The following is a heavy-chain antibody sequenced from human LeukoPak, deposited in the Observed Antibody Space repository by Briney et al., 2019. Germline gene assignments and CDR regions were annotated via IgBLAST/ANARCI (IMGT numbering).Heavy chain of an antibody. CDR3: ARGRVGYDFWSGYRTVGFDP. J-gene: IGHJ5*02. V-gene: IGHV4-34*01. Sequence: PSETLSLTCAVYGGSFSGYYWSWIRQPPGKGLEWIREINHSGSTNYNPSLKSRVTISVDTSKNQFSLKLSSVTAADTAVYYCARGRVGYDFWSGYRTVGFDPWGQGTLVTVSS. CDR2: INHSGST. CDR1: GGSFSGYY. D-gene: IGHD3-3*01.